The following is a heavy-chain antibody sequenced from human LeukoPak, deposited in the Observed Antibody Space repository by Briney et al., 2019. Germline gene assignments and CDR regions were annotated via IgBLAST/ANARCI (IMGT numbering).Heavy chain of an antibody. CDR1: GFTFGDYA. CDR2: IRSKAYGGTT. V-gene: IGHV3-49*04. J-gene: IGHJ4*02. CDR3: TREATVTRDYYFDY. Sequence: PGGSLTLSCTASGFTFGDYAMSWVRQAPGKGLEWVGFIRSKAYGGTTEYAASVKGRFTISRDDSKSIAYLQMNSLKTEDTAVYYCTREATVTRDYYFDYWGQGTLVTVSS. D-gene: IGHD4-17*01.